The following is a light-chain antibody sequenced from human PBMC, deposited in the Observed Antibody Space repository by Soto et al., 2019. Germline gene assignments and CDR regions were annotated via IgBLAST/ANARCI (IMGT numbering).Light chain of an antibody. V-gene: IGLV3-1*01. CDR2: DDN. Sequence: SYELTQPPSVSVSPGQTTTMTCSGDKLGAKYVCWYQQKPGQSPVLVIYDDNKRPSGIPERFSGSNSGNTATLTIRGTQALDEADYFCQAWDNSVIFGGGTKVTVL. J-gene: IGLJ2*01. CDR3: QAWDNSVI. CDR1: KLGAKY.